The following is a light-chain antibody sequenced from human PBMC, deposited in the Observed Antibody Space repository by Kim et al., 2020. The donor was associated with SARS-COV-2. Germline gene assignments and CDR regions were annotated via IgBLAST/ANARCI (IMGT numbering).Light chain of an antibody. Sequence: GQTITISCSGSSSNIGRNAVNWYQQFPGTAPKLRIYNNDQRPSGVPDRFSGYKSGTSASLAISGLRSDDDSEYYCAVWDDSLTGWVFGGGTQLTVL. CDR1: SSNIGRNA. CDR3: AVWDDSLTGWV. CDR2: NND. J-gene: IGLJ3*02. V-gene: IGLV1-44*01.